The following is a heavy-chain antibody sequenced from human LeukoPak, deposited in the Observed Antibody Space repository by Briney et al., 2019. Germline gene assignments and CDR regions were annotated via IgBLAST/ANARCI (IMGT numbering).Heavy chain of an antibody. CDR3: AKERRRVDTAMVRSYYFEN. CDR2: ITGNGATT. Sequence: GGSLRLSCAASGFTFISSAMSWVRQTPGKGLEWVSSITGNGATTYYSDSVKGRFTISRDNSKNTLSLQMNSLRAEDTAVYYCAKERRRVDTAMVRSYYFENWGQGTLVTVSS. V-gene: IGHV3-23*01. CDR1: GFTFISSA. J-gene: IGHJ4*02. D-gene: IGHD5-18*01.